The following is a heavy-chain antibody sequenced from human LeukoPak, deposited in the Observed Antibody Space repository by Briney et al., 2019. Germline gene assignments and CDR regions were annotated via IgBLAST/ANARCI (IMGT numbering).Heavy chain of an antibody. CDR2: IGTADDT. V-gene: IGHV3-13*01. Sequence: GGSLRLSCAASGFIFRSYDMHWVRQAPGKGLEWVSSIGTADDTYYPDSMKGRLTISRDNGKNSLYLQLNSLRAEDTAVYYCARDWQLFGMDVWGQGTTVTVSS. J-gene: IGHJ6*02. D-gene: IGHD4-23*01. CDR1: GFIFRSYD. CDR3: ARDWQLFGMDV.